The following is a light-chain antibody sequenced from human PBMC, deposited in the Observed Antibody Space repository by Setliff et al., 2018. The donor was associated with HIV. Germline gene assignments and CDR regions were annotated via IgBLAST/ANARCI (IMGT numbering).Light chain of an antibody. CDR3: QSYDSSLSVV. Sequence: QSVLTQPPSASGTPGQRVTISCSGSSSNIGSYTVNWYQQLPRMAPKLLIYRNNQRPSGVPDRFSGSKSGTSASLAISGLQSEDEADYYCQSYDSSLSVVFGGGTQLTVL. CDR2: RNN. CDR1: SSNIGSYT. J-gene: IGLJ3*02. V-gene: IGLV1-44*01.